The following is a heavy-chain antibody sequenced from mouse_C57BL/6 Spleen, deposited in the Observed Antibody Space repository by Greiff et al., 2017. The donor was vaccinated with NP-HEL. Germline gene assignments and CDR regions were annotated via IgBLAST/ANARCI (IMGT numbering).Heavy chain of an antibody. D-gene: IGHD1-1*01. CDR2: IDPETGGT. CDR3: TRTGRGSSAWFAY. Sequence: LVESGAELVRPGASVTLSCKASGYTFTDYEMHWVKQTPVHGLEWIGAIDPETGGTAYNQKFKGKAILTADKSSSTAYMELRSLTSEDSAVYYCTRTGRGSSAWFAYWGQGTLVTVSA. J-gene: IGHJ3*01. CDR1: GYTFTDYE. V-gene: IGHV1-15*01.